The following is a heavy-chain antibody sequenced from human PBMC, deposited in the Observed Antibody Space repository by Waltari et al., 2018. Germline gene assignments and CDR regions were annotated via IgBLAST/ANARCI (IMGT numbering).Heavy chain of an antibody. Sequence: QVQLVQSGAEVKKPGSSVKVSCKASGGTFSSYAISWVRQAPGQGLEWMGGVIPIFGTANYAQKFQGRVTITAEESTSTAYMELSSLRSEYTAVYYCARSVHYYYDSSGFYLFDLWGRGTLVTVSS. CDR2: VIPIFGTA. J-gene: IGHJ2*01. D-gene: IGHD3-22*01. V-gene: IGHV1-69*01. CDR3: ARSVHYYYDSSGFYLFDL. CDR1: GGTFSSYA.